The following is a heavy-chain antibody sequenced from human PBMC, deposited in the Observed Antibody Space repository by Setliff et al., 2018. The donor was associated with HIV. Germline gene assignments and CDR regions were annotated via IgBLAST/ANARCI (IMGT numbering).Heavy chain of an antibody. CDR1: GFTFSSYW. V-gene: IGHV3-7*01. D-gene: IGHD2-8*01. CDR3: ARDLIWAFDY. CDR2: IKQDGSEK. J-gene: IGHJ4*02. Sequence: PGGSLRLSCAASGFTFSSYWMSWVRQAPGKGLEWMANIKQDGSEKYYVDSVKGRFTISRDNAKNSLYLQVNSLRSDDTAVYYCARDLIWAFDYWGQGSLVTVSS.